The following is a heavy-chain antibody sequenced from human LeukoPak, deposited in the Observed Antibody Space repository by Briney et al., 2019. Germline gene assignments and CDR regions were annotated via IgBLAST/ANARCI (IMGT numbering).Heavy chain of an antibody. D-gene: IGHD1-1*01. Sequence: SGTLSLTCAVYGGSFSGYYWSWIRQPPGKGLEWIGEINHSGSTNYNPSLKSRVTISVDTSKNQFSLKLSSVTAADTAVYYCARDPAVEGGTLVDYWGQGTLVTVSS. CDR1: GGSFSGYY. CDR3: ARDPAVEGGTLVDY. J-gene: IGHJ4*02. V-gene: IGHV4-34*01. CDR2: INHSGST.